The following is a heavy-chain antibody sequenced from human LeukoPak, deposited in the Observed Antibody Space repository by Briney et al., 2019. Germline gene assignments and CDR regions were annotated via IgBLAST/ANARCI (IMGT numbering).Heavy chain of an antibody. CDR1: GGSFSGYY. Sequence: PSETLSLTCAVYGGSFSGYYWSWIRQPPGKGLEWIGEINHSGSTNYNPSLKSRVTISVDTSKNQFSLKLSSVTAADTAVYYCAGGPTMTTVTCFDYWGQGTLVTVSS. CDR2: INHSGST. J-gene: IGHJ4*02. D-gene: IGHD4-17*01. CDR3: AGGPTMTTVTCFDY. V-gene: IGHV4-34*01.